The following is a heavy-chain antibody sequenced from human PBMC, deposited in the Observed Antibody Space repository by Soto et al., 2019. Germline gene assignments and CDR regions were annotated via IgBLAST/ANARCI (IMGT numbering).Heavy chain of an antibody. J-gene: IGHJ4*02. CDR1: VYTFTSYD. CDR2: MNPNTGNS. V-gene: IGHV1-8*01. Sequence: ASVKVSCKASVYTFTSYDIYWVRQATCQGLEWMGWMNPNTGNSAYAQKFQGRVTVTSDTSINTVHMELNSLRSEDTAVYYCARRAETNGWNGFGADKYYFDFWGQGTLVTVSS. CDR3: ARRAETNGWNGFGADKYYFDF. D-gene: IGHD1-1*01.